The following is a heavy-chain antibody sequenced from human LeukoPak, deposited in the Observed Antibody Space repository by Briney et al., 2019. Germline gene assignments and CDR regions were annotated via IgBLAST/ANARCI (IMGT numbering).Heavy chain of an antibody. V-gene: IGHV3-64*01. D-gene: IGHD2-2*01. CDR1: GFSFSGDY. Sequence: GGSLRLSCAASGFSFSGDYIHWVRQAPGKGLEYVSAISGNGVTTHYTNSVKGRFTISRDNSKNTVYLQMGSLSTEDTAVYYCARHGVVSQYQLPTNWFDPWGQGTLVTVSS. CDR2: ISGNGVTT. J-gene: IGHJ5*02. CDR3: ARHGVVSQYQLPTNWFDP.